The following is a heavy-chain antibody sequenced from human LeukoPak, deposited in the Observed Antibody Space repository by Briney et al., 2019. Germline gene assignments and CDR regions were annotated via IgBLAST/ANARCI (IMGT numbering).Heavy chain of an antibody. J-gene: IGHJ4*02. D-gene: IGHD3-22*01. CDR1: GYTFTVYY. Sequence: ASVKVSYKASGYTFTVYYMHWVRQAPGQGREWMGWINPNSGGTNYAQKFQGRVTMTRDTSISTAYMELSRLRSDDTAVYYCARDGEEYYYDSSGYYARYWGQGTLVTVSS. V-gene: IGHV1-2*02. CDR2: INPNSGGT. CDR3: ARDGEEYYYDSSGYYARY.